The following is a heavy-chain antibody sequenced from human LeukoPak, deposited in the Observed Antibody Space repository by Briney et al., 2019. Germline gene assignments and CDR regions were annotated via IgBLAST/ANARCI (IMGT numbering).Heavy chain of an antibody. D-gene: IGHD6-6*01. J-gene: IGHJ4*02. V-gene: IGHV1-8*01. Sequence: ASVTVSCKAAGYTFTSYDINWVRQATGQGHEWMGWMNINSGNTGYAQEFQGRVTMTRNTTISTDYMELSSLRSEDTAVYYCAISPEYSSSWDTDYWGQGTLVTVSS. CDR2: MNINSGNT. CDR3: AISPEYSSSWDTDY. CDR1: GYTFTSYD.